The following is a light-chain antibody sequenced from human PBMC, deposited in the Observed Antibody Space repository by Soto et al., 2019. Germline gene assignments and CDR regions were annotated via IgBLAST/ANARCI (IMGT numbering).Light chain of an antibody. CDR3: QTWGTGIHV. V-gene: IGLV4-69*01. CDR1: SGHSSYA. Sequence: QLVLTQSPSASASLGASVKLTCTLSSGHSSYAIAWHQQQPEKGPRYLMKLNSDGSHSKGDGIPYRFSGSSSGAERYLISSRLQDEDEYDYYCQTWGTGIHVFGTGTKLTVL. CDR2: LNSDGSH. J-gene: IGLJ1*01.